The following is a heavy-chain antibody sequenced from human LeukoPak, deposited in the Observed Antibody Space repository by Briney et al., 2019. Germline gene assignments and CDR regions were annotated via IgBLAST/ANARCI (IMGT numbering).Heavy chain of an antibody. D-gene: IGHD4-17*01. CDR3: ARIYGASSNAFDN. CDR1: GGSISSYY. CDR2: IYYSGST. Sequence: SETLSLTCTVSGGSISSYYWSWIRQPPGKGLEWIGYIYYSGSTNYNPSLKSRVTISVDTSKNQFSLKLSSVTAADTAVYYCARIYGASSNAFDNWGQGTMVTVSS. J-gene: IGHJ3*02. V-gene: IGHV4-59*01.